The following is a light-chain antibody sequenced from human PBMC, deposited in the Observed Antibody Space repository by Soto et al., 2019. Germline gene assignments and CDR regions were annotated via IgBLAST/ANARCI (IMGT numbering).Light chain of an antibody. V-gene: IGKV1-9*01. CDR2: AAS. CDR3: QQFNSYPRT. J-gene: IGKJ1*01. Sequence: DIQLTQSPSFLSASVGDRVTITCRASQGISTYLAWYQQKPGKAPKLLIYAASTLQSGVPSRFSGSGSGTEFTLTISSLQPEDFATYYCQQFNSYPRTFGQRTKVEIK. CDR1: QGISTY.